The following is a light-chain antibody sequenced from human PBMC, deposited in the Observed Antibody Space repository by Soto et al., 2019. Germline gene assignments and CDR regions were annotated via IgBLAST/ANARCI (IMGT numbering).Light chain of an antibody. CDR2: GAS. V-gene: IGKV3-20*01. J-gene: IGKJ1*01. CDR3: QQYASSHRT. CDR1: QSFTTSQ. Sequence: EIVLTQSPGTLSLSPGERATLFCRASQSFTTSQLAWYQQRPGQAPRVLIFGASRRATGIPDRFSGSGSGTDLTLTISRLEPEDSGLYYCQQYASSHRTLGQGTKADLK.